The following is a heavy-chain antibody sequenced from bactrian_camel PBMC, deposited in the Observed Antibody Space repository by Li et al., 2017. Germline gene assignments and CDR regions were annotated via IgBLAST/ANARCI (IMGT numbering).Heavy chain of an antibody. D-gene: IGHD5*01. CDR2: INTSGDST. Sequence: VQLVESGGGSVQAGGSLRLSCAASGFPFSSNAMMWIRQAPGKGLQWVSEINTSGDSTTYADSVKGRFTCSRDNTKNTLYLQLDSVQTEDTAVYTCAAGITSRHNVGYCFPDKYYGQGTQVTVS. V-gene: IGHV3S42*01. J-gene: IGHJ4*01. CDR1: GFPFSSNA.